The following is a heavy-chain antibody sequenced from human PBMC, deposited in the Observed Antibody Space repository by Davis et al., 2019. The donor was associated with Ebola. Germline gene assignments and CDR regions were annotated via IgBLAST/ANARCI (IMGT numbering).Heavy chain of an antibody. D-gene: IGHD3-3*01. J-gene: IGHJ5*02. V-gene: IGHV4-39*01. CDR2: IYYSGST. Sequence: SETLSLTCTVSGGSISSTTYYWGWIRQPPGKGLEWIGSIYYSGSTNYNPSLKSRVTISVDTSKNQFSLKLSSVTAADTAVYYCARQDYDFWSGYYSPNWFDPWGQGTLVTVSS. CDR3: ARQDYDFWSGYYSPNWFDP. CDR1: GGSISSTTYY.